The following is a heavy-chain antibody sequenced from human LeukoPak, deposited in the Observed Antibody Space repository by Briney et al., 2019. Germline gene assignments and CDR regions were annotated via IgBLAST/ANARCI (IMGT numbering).Heavy chain of an antibody. V-gene: IGHV1-69*05. D-gene: IGHD6-6*01. CDR1: GGTFSSYA. CDR3: ARSSIAARRLSD. J-gene: IGHJ4*02. Sequence: SVKVSCKASGGTFSSYAISWVRQAPGQGLEWMGGIIPIFGTANYAQKFQGRATITTDESTSTAYMELSSLRSEDTAVYYCARSSIAARRLSDWGQGTLVTVSS. CDR2: IIPIFGTA.